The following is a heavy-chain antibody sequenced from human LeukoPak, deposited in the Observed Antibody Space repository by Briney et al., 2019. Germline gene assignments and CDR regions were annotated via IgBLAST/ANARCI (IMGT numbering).Heavy chain of an antibody. CDR2: ISSSSSYI. CDR1: GFTFSSYS. D-gene: IGHD3-16*01. V-gene: IGHV3-21*01. Sequence: PGGSLRLSCAASGFTFSSYSMNWVRQAPGKGLEWVSSISSSSSYIYYADSVKGRFTISRDNAKNSMYLQMNSLRAEDTAVYYCARDSLSDKDYWGQGTLVTVSS. CDR3: ARDSLSDKDY. J-gene: IGHJ4*02.